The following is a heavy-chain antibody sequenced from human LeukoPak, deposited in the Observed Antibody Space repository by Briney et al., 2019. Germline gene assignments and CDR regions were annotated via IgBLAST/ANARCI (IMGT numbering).Heavy chain of an antibody. J-gene: IGHJ4*02. Sequence: ASVKVSCKASGYTFTSYDINWVRQATGQGLEWMGWMNPNSGNTGYAQKFQGRVTMARNTSISTAYMELSSLRSEDTAVYYCARGRDYSNYEADYWGQGTLVTVSS. D-gene: IGHD4-11*01. CDR2: MNPNSGNT. CDR3: ARGRDYSNYEADY. V-gene: IGHV1-8*01. CDR1: GYTFTSYD.